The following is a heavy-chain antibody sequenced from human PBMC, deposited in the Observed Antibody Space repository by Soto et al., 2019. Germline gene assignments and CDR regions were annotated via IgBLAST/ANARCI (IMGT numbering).Heavy chain of an antibody. CDR1: GYTFNYYG. J-gene: IGHJ4*02. Sequence: ASVKVSCKASGYTFNYYGISWVRQAPGQGLEWVGWISAHNGDTKYAQNRQGRLTLTTDTSTSTAYMELTSLTSDDTAVYYCARDWSRYFDSSGLMWFYWGQGTLVTVSS. CDR3: ARDWSRYFDSSGLMWFY. V-gene: IGHV1-18*04. D-gene: IGHD3-22*01. CDR2: ISAHNGDT.